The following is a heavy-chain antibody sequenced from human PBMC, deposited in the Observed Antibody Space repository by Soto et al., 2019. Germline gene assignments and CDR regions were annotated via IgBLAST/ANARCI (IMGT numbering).Heavy chain of an antibody. CDR3: ARFRGGLDY. CDR1: GFSFSKYA. CDR2: ITGSGGTI. Sequence: DVQLLESGGGLVQPGGSLRLSCAASGFSFSKYAMIWVRQAPGKGQEWVSGITGSGGTIEYAASVKGRFTISRDNSKNSLYLQMNSLRAEDTAVYYCARFRGGLDYWGQGTLVTVSS. J-gene: IGHJ4*02. D-gene: IGHD3-16*01. V-gene: IGHV3-23*01.